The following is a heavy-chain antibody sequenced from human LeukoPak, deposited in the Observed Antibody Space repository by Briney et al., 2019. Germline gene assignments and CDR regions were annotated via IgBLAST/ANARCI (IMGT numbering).Heavy chain of an antibody. CDR2: ISYDGSNK. J-gene: IGHJ4*02. D-gene: IGHD2-15*01. CDR3: AREGFSYSSSFDY. CDR1: GYTLTELS. V-gene: IGHV3-30-3*01. Sequence: SCTVSGYTLTELSMHWVRQAPGKGLEWVAVISYDGSNKYYADSVKGRFTISRDNSKNTLYLQMNSLRAEDTAVYYCAREGFSYSSSFDYWGQGTLVTVSS.